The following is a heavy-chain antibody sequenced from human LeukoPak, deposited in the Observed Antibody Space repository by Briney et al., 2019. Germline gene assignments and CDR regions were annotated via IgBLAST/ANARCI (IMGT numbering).Heavy chain of an antibody. CDR2: IGSSGSSI. D-gene: IGHD6-13*01. CDR1: GFTFSSYS. Sequence: GGSLRLSCAASGFTFSSYSMNWVRQAPGKGLEWLSYIGSSGSSIYYADSVKGRFTISRDNAKNSLYLQMNSLRAEDTAVYYCARLSSSWYYYFDYWGQGTLVTVSS. CDR3: ARLSSSWYYYFDY. J-gene: IGHJ4*02. V-gene: IGHV3-48*04.